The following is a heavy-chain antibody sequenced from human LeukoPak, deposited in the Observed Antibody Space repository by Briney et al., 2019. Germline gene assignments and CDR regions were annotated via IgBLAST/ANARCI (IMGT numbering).Heavy chain of an antibody. J-gene: IGHJ4*02. CDR3: ARQRKGGYHYFDF. Sequence: SETLSLTCTVSGGSISSSGYYWGWIRQPPGKGLEWIGSIYYSGSTYYNPSLKSRVTISVDTSKNQFSLNLSSVTAADTAVYYCARQRKGGYHYFDFWGQGILVTVSS. D-gene: IGHD5-12*01. V-gene: IGHV4-39*01. CDR2: IYYSGST. CDR1: GGSISSSGYY.